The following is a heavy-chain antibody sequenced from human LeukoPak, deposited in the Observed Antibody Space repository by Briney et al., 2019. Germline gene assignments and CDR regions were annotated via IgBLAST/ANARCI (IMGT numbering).Heavy chain of an antibody. CDR2: INHSGST. CDR1: GGSFSGYY. D-gene: IGHD3-22*01. Sequence: PSETLSLTCAVYGGSFSGYYWSWIRQPPGKGLEWIGEINHSGSTNYNPSLKSRVTISVDTSKNQFSLNLSSVTAADTAVYYCARGVHVRKYDSNQNCFDPWGQGTLVTVSS. J-gene: IGHJ5*02. V-gene: IGHV4-34*01. CDR3: ARGVHVRKYDSNQNCFDP.